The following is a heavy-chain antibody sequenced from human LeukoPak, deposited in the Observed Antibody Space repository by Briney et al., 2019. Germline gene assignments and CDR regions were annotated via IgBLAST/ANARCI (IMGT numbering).Heavy chain of an antibody. CDR3: ATYRQVLLPFES. D-gene: IGHD2-8*02. CDR1: RFTFSSYW. V-gene: IGHV3-7*01. Sequence: GGSLRLSCVGSRFTFSSYWMSWVRQAPGKGLEWVANIKEDGSEIYYVASVKGRFTISRDNAKNSLYLQMNSLRAEDTAIYYCATYRQVLLPFESWGQGTLVTVSS. J-gene: IGHJ4*02. CDR2: IKEDGSEI.